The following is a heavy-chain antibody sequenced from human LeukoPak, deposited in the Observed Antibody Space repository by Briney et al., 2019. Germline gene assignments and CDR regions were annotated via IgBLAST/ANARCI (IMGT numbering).Heavy chain of an antibody. V-gene: IGHV3-9*01. J-gene: IGHJ4*02. Sequence: GGSLRLSCAASGFTFDDYAMHWVRQAPGKGLEWVSGISWNSGSIGYADSVKGRFTISRDNAKNSLYLQMNSLRAEDTALYYCASGLNYGDYFDYWGQGTLVTVSS. CDR1: GFTFDDYA. D-gene: IGHD4-17*01. CDR3: ASGLNYGDYFDY. CDR2: ISWNSGSI.